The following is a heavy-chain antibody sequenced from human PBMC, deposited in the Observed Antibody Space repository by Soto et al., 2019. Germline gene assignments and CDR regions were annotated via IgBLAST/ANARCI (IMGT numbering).Heavy chain of an antibody. V-gene: IGHV3-9*01. CDR2: ISWNSGSI. D-gene: IGHD6-6*01. J-gene: IGHJ3*02. CDR1: GFTFDDYA. Sequence: EVQLVESGGGLVQPGRSLRLSCAASGFTFDDYAMHWVRQAPGKGLEWVSGISWNSGSIGYADSVKGRFTISRDNAKNSLYLQMNSLRAEDTALYYCAKDREYCSSLGAFDIWGQGTMVTVSS. CDR3: AKDREYCSSLGAFDI.